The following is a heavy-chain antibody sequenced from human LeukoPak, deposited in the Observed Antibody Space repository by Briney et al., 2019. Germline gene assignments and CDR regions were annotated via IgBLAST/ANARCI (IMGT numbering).Heavy chain of an antibody. CDR3: AKEYYYFDY. Sequence: PWGSLRLSCAASGFTFDDYGMSWVRQAPGKGLEWVSGINWNGGSTGYADSVKGRFTISRDNSKNTLYLQMNSLRAEDTAVYYCAKEYYYFDYWGQGTLVTVSS. CDR2: INWNGGST. V-gene: IGHV3-20*04. D-gene: IGHD3-10*01. CDR1: GFTFDDYG. J-gene: IGHJ4*02.